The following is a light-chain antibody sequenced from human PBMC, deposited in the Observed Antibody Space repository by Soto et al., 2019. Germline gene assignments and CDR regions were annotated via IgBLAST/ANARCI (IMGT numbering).Light chain of an antibody. CDR1: QYLGAVC. V-gene: IGKV3-20*01. J-gene: IGKJ1*01. CDR3: QQYAGSPRT. CDR2: SAS. Sequence: IVLTKPSRTQSFAPGESCTFSWRTIQYLGAVCLACLQQYSSQARRPRMYSASMRAAGVPDRFTGSGSGTDLTLTINRVEPEDFAVYFCQQYAGSPRTFGQGTKVDIK.